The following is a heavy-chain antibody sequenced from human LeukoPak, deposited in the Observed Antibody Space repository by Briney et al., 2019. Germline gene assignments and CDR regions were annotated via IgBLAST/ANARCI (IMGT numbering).Heavy chain of an antibody. J-gene: IGHJ4*02. V-gene: IGHV4-39*07. CDR3: ARALPYCSSTSCYHPLGY. Sequence: SETLSLTCTVSGGSISSSSYYWGWIRQPPGKGLEWIGSIYYSGSTYYNPSLKSRVTISVDTSKNQFSLKLSSVTAADTAVYYCARALPYCSSTSCYHPLGYWGQGTLVTVSS. D-gene: IGHD2-2*01. CDR2: IYYSGST. CDR1: GGSISSSSYY.